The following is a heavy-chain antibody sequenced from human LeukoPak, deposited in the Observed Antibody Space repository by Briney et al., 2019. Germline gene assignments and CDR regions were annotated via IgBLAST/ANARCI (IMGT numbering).Heavy chain of an antibody. CDR2: IYTSGSN. CDR1: GGSISSYY. CDR3: ARDSYGSGSYYKRHYYYYGMDV. Sequence: WGTLSLTCTVSGGSISSYYWSWIRQPAGKGLEWIGRIYTSGSNNYNPSLKSRVTMSVDTSKNQFSLKLSSVTAADTAVYYCARDSYGSGSYYKRHYYYYGMDVWGQGTTVTVSS. V-gene: IGHV4-4*07. J-gene: IGHJ6*02. D-gene: IGHD3-10*01.